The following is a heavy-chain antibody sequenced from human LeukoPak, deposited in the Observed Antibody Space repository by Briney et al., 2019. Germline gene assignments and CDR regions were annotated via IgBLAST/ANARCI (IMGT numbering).Heavy chain of an antibody. J-gene: IGHJ4*02. CDR3: AREDYVWGSFDY. V-gene: IGHV3-33*01. D-gene: IGHD3-16*01. Sequence: GGSLRLSCAASGFTFSSYGMHWVRQAPGKGLEWVAVIWYDGSNKYYADSVKGRFTISRDNSKNTLYLQMNSLRAEDTAVYYCAREDYVWGSFDYWGQGTLVTVSS. CDR2: IWYDGSNK. CDR1: GFTFSSYG.